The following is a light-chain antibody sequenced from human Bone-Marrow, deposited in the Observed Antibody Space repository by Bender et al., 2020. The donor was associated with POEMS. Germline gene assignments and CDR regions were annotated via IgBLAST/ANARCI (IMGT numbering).Light chain of an antibody. CDR2: KDS. J-gene: IGLJ1*01. V-gene: IGLV3-25*03. CDR3: QSADSSNSYFA. Sequence: SFELTQPPSESVSPGQTARITCSGDALPNQYAYWYQQKPGQAPVLVIYKDSERSSGIPERFSGSSSGTTVSLTISGVQAEDEADYYCQSADSSNSYFAFGTGTKVTVL. CDR1: ALPNQY.